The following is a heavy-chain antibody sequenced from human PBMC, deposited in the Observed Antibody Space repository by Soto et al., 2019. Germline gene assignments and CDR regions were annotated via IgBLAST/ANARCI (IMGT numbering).Heavy chain of an antibody. CDR3: ASLSRRGDYGMDV. J-gene: IGHJ6*02. CDR2: VYYSGST. Sequence: SETLSLTCTVSGGSISSGGYYWSWIRQHPGKGLEWIGYVYYSGSTYYNPSLKSRVTISVDTSKNQFSLKLSSVTAADTAVYYCASLSRRGDYGMDVWGQGTTVTVSS. V-gene: IGHV4-31*03. CDR1: GGSISSGGYY.